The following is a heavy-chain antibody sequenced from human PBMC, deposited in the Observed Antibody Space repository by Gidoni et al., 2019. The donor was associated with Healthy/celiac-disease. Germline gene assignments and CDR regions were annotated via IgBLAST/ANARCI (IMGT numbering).Heavy chain of an antibody. CDR1: GGSISSSSYY. CDR3: ARQHSGSSYFDS. Sequence: QLQLQESGPGLVKPSETLSLTCTVSGGSISSSSYYWAWIRQPPGKGLKSRVTISVDTSKNQFSLKLSSVTVADTAVYYCARQHSGSSYFDSWGQGTLVTVSS. V-gene: IGHV4-39*01. J-gene: IGHJ4*02. D-gene: IGHD1-26*01.